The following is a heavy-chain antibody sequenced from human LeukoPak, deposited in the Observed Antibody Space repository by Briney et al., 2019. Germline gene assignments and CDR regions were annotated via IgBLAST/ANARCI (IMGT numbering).Heavy chain of an antibody. CDR3: AIFQAPVWFGEPLDY. CDR1: GYTFTSYG. Sequence: ASVKVSCKASGYTFTSYGVSWVRQAPGQGLEWMGWISAYNGNTNYAQKLQGRVTMTIDTSTSTAYMELRSLRSDDTAVYYCAIFQAPVWFGEPLDYWGQGTLVTVSS. V-gene: IGHV1-18*01. J-gene: IGHJ4*02. D-gene: IGHD3-10*01. CDR2: ISAYNGNT.